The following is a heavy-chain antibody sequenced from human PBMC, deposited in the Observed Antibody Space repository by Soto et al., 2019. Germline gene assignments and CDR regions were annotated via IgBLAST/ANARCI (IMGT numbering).Heavy chain of an antibody. CDR1: GYTFTSYY. CDR2: MNPESRNT. CDR3: ARFVRHQLPTIDF. D-gene: IGHD2-2*01. V-gene: IGHV1-8*01. Sequence: ASVKVSCKASGYTFTSYYINWVRQATGQGLEWMGWMNPESRNTGYAQKFQGRVTMTRDTSISTAYMELTSLRSEDTAVYYCARFVRHQLPTIDFWGQGTLVTVSS. J-gene: IGHJ4*02.